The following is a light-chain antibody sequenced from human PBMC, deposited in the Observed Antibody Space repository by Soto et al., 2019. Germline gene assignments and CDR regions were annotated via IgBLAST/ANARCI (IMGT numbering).Light chain of an antibody. J-gene: IGKJ5*01. CDR3: QQYDNSPIT. Sequence: EIVLTRSPGTLSLSPGEIASLSCGASQSISSSFLAWYQQKPGQAPRLLIYGASSRATGIPDRFSGTGSETDFTLTISRLEPEDFAVYYCQQYDNSPITFGQGTRLEI. CDR1: QSISSSF. CDR2: GAS. V-gene: IGKV3-20*01.